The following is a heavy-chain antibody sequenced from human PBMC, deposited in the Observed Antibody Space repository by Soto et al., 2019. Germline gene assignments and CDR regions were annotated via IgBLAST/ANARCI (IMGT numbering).Heavy chain of an antibody. D-gene: IGHD6-19*01. CDR1: GFSFSTYD. V-gene: IGHV3-48*01. CDR3: ARYFRGSGRYFFDY. J-gene: IGHJ4*02. CDR2: ISGGSSRI. Sequence: GGSLRLSCAASGFSFSTYDMNWVRQAPGKGLEWVSYISGGSSRIFYADSVKGRFTISRDNAKNSLFLQLNSLRGEDTAVYYCARYFRGSGRYFFDYWGQGTLVTVSS.